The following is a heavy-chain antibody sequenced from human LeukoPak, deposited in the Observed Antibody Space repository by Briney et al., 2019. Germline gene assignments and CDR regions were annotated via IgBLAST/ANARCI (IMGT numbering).Heavy chain of an antibody. V-gene: IGHV1-46*01. J-gene: IGHJ4*02. CDR3: ARGAGVVSGTTLDY. CDR2: ISPSGGST. D-gene: IGHD1-1*01. Sequence: ASVKVSCKAYGYMFTNYYMNWVRQAPGQGLEWMGIISPSGGSTSYAQKFQGRVTMTRDTSTSTVYMELNSLRSEDTAIFYCARGAGVVSGTTLDYWGQGTLVTVSS. CDR1: GYMFTNYY.